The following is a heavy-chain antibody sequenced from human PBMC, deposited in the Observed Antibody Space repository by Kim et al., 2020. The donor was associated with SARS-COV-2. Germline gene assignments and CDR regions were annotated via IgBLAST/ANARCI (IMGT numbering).Heavy chain of an antibody. Sequence: ASGKVSCKASGYSFTTYAVNWVRQAPGPGLEWMGWINTNTGSPTYARVFTVRFVFSLDASGSTAYLHIKNLEAEDTSVYYCVRVLAVPGVAVLYYCGQGT. J-gene: IGHJ4*02. CDR2: INTNTGSP. CDR1: GYSFTTYA. V-gene: IGHV7-4-1*02. CDR3: VRVLAVPGVAVLYY. D-gene: IGHD6-19*01.